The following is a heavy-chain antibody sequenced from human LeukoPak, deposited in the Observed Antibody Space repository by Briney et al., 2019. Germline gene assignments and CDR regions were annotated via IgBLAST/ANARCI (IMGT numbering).Heavy chain of an antibody. Sequence: PSQTLSLTCTVSGGSISSYYWSWIRQPPGKGLEWIGYLYYSGSINYNPSLKSRVTISVHTSTNQFSLKLSSVTAADTAVYYCARVITTFRGYGDYAIDAFDVWGQGTMVTVSS. D-gene: IGHD4-17*01. CDR2: LYYSGSI. CDR1: GGSISSYY. V-gene: IGHV4-59*01. CDR3: ARVITTFRGYGDYAIDAFDV. J-gene: IGHJ3*01.